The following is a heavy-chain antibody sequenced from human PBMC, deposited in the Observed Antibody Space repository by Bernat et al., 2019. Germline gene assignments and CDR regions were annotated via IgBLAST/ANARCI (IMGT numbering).Heavy chain of an antibody. V-gene: IGHV3-53*05. Sequence: QWMGTGGGWIQPGGSLELSVAAPGLPVGKNYINWVGQAPGKGRGGVPVIVAEGSTFYADSVRGRFTISTDILKNTLYLQMNSLTADDTAVYYCARETYLGSAMGQTSAFDIWGQGTMVTVSS. J-gene: IGHJ3*02. D-gene: IGHD1-26*01. CDR3: ARETYLGSAMGQTSAFDI. CDR1: GLPVGKNY. CDR2: IVAEGST.